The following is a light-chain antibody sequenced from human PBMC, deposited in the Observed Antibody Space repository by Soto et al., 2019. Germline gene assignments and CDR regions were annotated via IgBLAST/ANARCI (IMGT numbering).Light chain of an antibody. J-gene: IGKJ4*01. V-gene: IGKV3-20*01. CDR2: GAS. CDR1: QSVSSSY. CDR3: QQYGSSPAT. Sequence: EIVLTQSPGSLSLSPRERATLSCRASQSVSSSYLAWYQQKPGQAPRLLIYGASSRATGIPDRFSGSGSGTDFTLTISRLEPEDFAVYYCQQYGSSPATFGGWTKVDIK.